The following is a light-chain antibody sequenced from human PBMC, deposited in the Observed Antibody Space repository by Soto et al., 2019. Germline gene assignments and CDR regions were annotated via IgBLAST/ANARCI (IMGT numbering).Light chain of an antibody. CDR3: QQYNTYWT. CDR1: QSISSW. V-gene: IGKV1-5*03. Sequence: DIQMTQSPSTLSASVGDRVTITCRASQSISSWLAWYQQKPGKAPKLLIYKASSLESGVPSRFSGSGSGTEFTLTISSLQPDDSATYHCQQYNTYWTFGQGTKVDIK. J-gene: IGKJ1*01. CDR2: KAS.